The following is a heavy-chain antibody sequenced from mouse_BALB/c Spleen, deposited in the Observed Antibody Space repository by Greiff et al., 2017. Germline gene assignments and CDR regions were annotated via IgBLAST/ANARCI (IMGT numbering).Heavy chain of an antibody. CDR2: IRSKSNNYAT. Sequence: EVQLQESGGGLVQPKGSLKLSCAASGFTFNTYAMNWVRQAPGKGLEWVARIRSKSNNYATYYADSVKDRFTISRDDSQSMLYLQMNNLKTEDTAMYYCVRHDTTVVATDFDVWGAGTTVTVSS. J-gene: IGHJ1*01. CDR3: VRHDTTVVATDFDV. V-gene: IGHV10-1*02. CDR1: GFTFNTYA. D-gene: IGHD1-1*01.